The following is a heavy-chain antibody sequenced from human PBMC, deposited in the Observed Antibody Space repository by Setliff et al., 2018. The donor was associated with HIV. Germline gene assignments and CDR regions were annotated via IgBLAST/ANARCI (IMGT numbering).Heavy chain of an antibody. V-gene: IGHV1-2*06. Sequence: ASVKVSCKASGYTFTDFYIHWMRQAPGQGLEWLGRIDPKSGVANYLKKFQGRVIMTRDTSTNTAYMELIRPRFDDTAVYFCARAHFLVAMTRNWFDPWGQGTLVTVPQ. CDR3: ARAHFLVAMTRNWFDP. CDR1: GYTFTDFY. D-gene: IGHD5-12*01. CDR2: IDPKSGVA. J-gene: IGHJ5*02.